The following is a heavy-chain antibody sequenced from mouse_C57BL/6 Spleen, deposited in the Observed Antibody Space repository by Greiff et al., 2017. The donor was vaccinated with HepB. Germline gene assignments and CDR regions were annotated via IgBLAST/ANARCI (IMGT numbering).Heavy chain of an antibody. V-gene: IGHV5-16*01. CDR2: INYDGSST. Sequence: EVHLVESEGGLVQPGSSMKLSCTASGFTLSDYYMAWVRQVPEKGLEWVANINYDGSSTYYLDSLKSRFIISRDNAKNILYLQMSSLKSEDTATYYCARLARDWYFDVWGTGTTVTVSS. CDR3: ARLARDWYFDV. J-gene: IGHJ1*03. CDR1: GFTLSDYY.